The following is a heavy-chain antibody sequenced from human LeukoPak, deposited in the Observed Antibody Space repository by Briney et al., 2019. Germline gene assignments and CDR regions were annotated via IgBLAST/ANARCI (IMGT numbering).Heavy chain of an antibody. Sequence: GGSLRLSCAASGLTLSRYDMHWVRQATGEGLEWVSAIGTRGDTYYAGSVKGRFTMSRENAKNSLYLQMNSLSAGDTAVYYCARDRWFGEEPYGMDVWGQGTTVTVSS. CDR3: ARDRWFGEEPYGMDV. CDR2: IGTRGDT. V-gene: IGHV3-13*01. CDR1: GLTLSRYD. J-gene: IGHJ6*02. D-gene: IGHD3-10*01.